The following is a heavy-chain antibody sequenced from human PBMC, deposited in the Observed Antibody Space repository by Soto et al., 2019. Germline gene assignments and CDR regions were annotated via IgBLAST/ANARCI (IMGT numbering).Heavy chain of an antibody. CDR3: ARDLEVVAAYNWFDP. J-gene: IGHJ5*02. Sequence: GGSLRLSCAASGFTFSSYSMNWVRQAPGKGLEWVSSISSSSSYKYYADSVKGRFTIARDNAKNSLYLQMNSLRAEDTAVYYCARDLEVVAAYNWFDPWGQGTLVTV. V-gene: IGHV3-21*01. CDR1: GFTFSSYS. CDR2: ISSSSSYK. D-gene: IGHD2-15*01.